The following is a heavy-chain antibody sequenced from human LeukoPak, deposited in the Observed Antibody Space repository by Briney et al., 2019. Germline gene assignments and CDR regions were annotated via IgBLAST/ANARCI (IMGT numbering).Heavy chain of an antibody. Sequence: GGSLRLSCSASEFTFSSFGMNWVRQAPGKGLEGVSDISSSSSTIYYADSVKGRFTISRDNAKNSLFLQMNSLRAEDTAVYYCARGARSGGNLPLDYWGQGTLVTVSS. CDR1: EFTFSSFG. V-gene: IGHV3-48*01. D-gene: IGHD2-15*01. CDR3: ARGARSGGNLPLDY. J-gene: IGHJ4*02. CDR2: ISSSSSTI.